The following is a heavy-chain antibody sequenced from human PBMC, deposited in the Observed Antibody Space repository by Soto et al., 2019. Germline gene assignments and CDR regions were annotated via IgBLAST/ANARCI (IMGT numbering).Heavy chain of an antibody. CDR2: INHSGST. Sequence: QVQLQQWGAGLLKPSETLSLTCAVYGGSFSGYYWSWIRQPPGKGLEWIGEINHSGSTNYNPSLKSRVTISVDTSKNQFSLKLSSVTAADTAVYYCARGEDPSRYFQHWGQGTLVTVSS. J-gene: IGHJ1*01. CDR1: GGSFSGYY. D-gene: IGHD2-15*01. CDR3: ARGEDPSRYFQH. V-gene: IGHV4-34*01.